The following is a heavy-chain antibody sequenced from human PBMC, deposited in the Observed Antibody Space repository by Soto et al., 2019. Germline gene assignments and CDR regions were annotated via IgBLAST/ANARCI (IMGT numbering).Heavy chain of an antibody. V-gene: IGHV1-58*01. J-gene: IGHJ4*02. Sequence: GASVKVSCKASGFTFSSSAVQWVRQARGQRLEWMGWIVIGSGVTNYAQPFRQRVTITRDMSTTTASMELSSLRFEDTAVYYCAALSSHFYDFWSGFYEQQYSFHYWGQGTLVTVSS. CDR1: GFTFSSSA. CDR3: AALSSHFYDFWSGFYEQQYSFHY. D-gene: IGHD3-3*01. CDR2: IVIGSGVT.